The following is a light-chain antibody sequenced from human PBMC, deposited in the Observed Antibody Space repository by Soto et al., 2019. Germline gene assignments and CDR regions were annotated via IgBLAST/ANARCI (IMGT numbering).Light chain of an antibody. V-gene: IGLV2-14*03. Sequence: QSALTQPASVSGSPGQSITIPCTGTSSDVGGYNFVSWFQQHPGKAPKVILTDVTNRPSGVSNRFSGSKSGNTASLTISGLQSEDEADYYCSSYTISNALVFGGGTKVTVL. CDR2: DVT. CDR3: SSYTISNALV. CDR1: SSDVGGYNF. J-gene: IGLJ2*01.